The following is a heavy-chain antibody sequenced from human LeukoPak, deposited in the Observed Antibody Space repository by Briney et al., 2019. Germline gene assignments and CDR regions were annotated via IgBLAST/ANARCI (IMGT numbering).Heavy chain of an antibody. J-gene: IGHJ5*02. V-gene: IGHV4-39*07. CDR3: ARANIAAAGGVWFDP. D-gene: IGHD6-13*01. Sequence: PSETLSLTCTVSGGSISSSSYYWGCIRQPPGKGQEWIGSIYYSGSTYYNPSLKSRVTISVDTSKNQFSLKLSSVTAADTAVYYCARANIAAAGGVWFDPWGQGTLVTVSS. CDR1: GGSISSSSYY. CDR2: IYYSGST.